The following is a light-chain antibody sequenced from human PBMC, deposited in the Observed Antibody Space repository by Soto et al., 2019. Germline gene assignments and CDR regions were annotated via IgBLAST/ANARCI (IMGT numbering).Light chain of an antibody. V-gene: IGLV2-14*03. CDR1: DSDVGGYNY. CDR2: DVS. J-gene: IGLJ2*01. CDR3: SSYTSSITVI. Sequence: QSALTQPASVSASPGQSITISCTGTDSDVGGYNYVSWYQHHPGKAPKLMIYDVSYRPSGVSNRFSGSKSGNTASLTISGLQAEDEAIYYCSSYTSSITVIFGGGTKLTVL.